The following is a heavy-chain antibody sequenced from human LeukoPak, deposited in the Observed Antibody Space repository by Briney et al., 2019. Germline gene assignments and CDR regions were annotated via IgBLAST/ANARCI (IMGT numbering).Heavy chain of an antibody. Sequence: SETLSLTCTVSGGSISSYYWSWIRQPPGKGLEWIGCIYYSGSTNYNPSLKSRVTISVDTSMNQFSLKLSSVTAADTAVYYCARGTYYYDRPLDYWGQGTLVTVSS. CDR1: GGSISSYY. V-gene: IGHV4-59*01. CDR3: ARGTYYYDRPLDY. CDR2: IYYSGST. J-gene: IGHJ4*02. D-gene: IGHD3-22*01.